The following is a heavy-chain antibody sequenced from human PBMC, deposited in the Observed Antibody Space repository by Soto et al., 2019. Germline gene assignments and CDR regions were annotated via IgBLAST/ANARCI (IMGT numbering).Heavy chain of an antibody. J-gene: IGHJ4*02. Sequence: KPSETLSLTCTVSGGSISSYYWSWIRQPPGKGLEWIGYIYYSGSTNYNPSLKSRVTISVDTSKNQFSLKLSSVTAADTAVYYCARNAVIDAYYFDYWGQGTLVTVSS. CDR2: IYYSGST. V-gene: IGHV4-59*01. D-gene: IGHD3-22*01. CDR3: ARNAVIDAYYFDY. CDR1: GGSISSYY.